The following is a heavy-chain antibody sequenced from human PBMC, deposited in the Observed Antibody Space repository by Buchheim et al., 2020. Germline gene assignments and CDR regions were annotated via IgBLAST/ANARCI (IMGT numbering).Heavy chain of an antibody. CDR2: IYTSGST. D-gene: IGHD6-13*01. J-gene: IGHJ5*02. V-gene: IGHV4-4*07. CDR3: ARDFWTGIAAAGVVGDWFDP. CDR1: GGSISSYY. Sequence: QVQLQESGPGLVKPSETLSLTCTVSGGSISSYYWSWIRQPAGKGLEWIGRIYTSGSTNYNPSLKSRVTLSVDTSKNQFSLKLSSVTAADTAVYYCARDFWTGIAAAGVVGDWFDPWGQGTL.